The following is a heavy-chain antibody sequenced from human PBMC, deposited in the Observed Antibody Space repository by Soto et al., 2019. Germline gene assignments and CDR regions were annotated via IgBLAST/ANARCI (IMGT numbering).Heavy chain of an antibody. CDR3: TGGQDNLAVNFDY. Sequence: GGSLRLSCAASGSSFRDYYMSWIRQSPGKGLEWLSYITSSSSYTHYADSVKGRFTISRDDAKNSLYLQMNSLRAEDTAVYYCTGGQDNLAVNFDYWGQGTPVTVSS. J-gene: IGHJ4*02. D-gene: IGHD1-1*01. CDR1: GSSFRDYY. V-gene: IGHV3-11*03. CDR2: ITSSSSYT.